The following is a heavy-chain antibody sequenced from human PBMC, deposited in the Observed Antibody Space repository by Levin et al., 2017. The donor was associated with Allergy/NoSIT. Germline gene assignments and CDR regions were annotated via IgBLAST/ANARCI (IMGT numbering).Heavy chain of an antibody. CDR2: TRDKANSHST. CDR3: ARGARLGREDRYYYGMDV. Sequence: GGSLRLSCAASGFSFSDHYMDWVRQAPGKGLEWVGRTRDKANSHSTEYAASVKDRFTISREDSKNSLYLQMNSLEIEDTAVYYCARGARLGREDRYYYGMDVWGQGTTVTVSS. CDR1: GFSFSDHY. D-gene: IGHD3-16*01. J-gene: IGHJ6*02. V-gene: IGHV3-72*01.